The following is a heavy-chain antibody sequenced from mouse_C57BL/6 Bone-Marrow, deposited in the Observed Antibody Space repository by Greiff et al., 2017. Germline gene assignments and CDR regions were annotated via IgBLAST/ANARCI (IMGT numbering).Heavy chain of an antibody. V-gene: IGHV5-6*02. Sequence: EVKLVESRGDLVKPGGSLKLSCAASGFTFSSYGMSWVRQTPDKRLEWVATISSGGSYTYYPDSVKGRFTISRDNAKNTLYLQMSSLKSEDTAMYYCARRGGGYAMDYWGQGTSVTVSS. J-gene: IGHJ4*01. CDR2: ISSGGSYT. CDR3: ARRGGGYAMDY. CDR1: GFTFSSYG.